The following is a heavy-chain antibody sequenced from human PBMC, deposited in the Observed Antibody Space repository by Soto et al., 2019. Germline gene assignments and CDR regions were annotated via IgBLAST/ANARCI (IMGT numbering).Heavy chain of an antibody. CDR3: ARGRRSKTATAGTGWFDP. CDR2: LYYPGLT. Sequence: QLQLQESGSGLLKPSQTLSLNCSVSGDSISSGGLSWNWLRQSPGRGLEWIGYLYYPGLTYYNPSLMSRVSMSLDTSENQVSLSLSSVTAADSAVYYCARGRRSKTATAGTGWFDPWGPGTLVTVSS. D-gene: IGHD6-13*01. V-gene: IGHV4-30-2*06. J-gene: IGHJ5*02. CDR1: GDSISSGGLS.